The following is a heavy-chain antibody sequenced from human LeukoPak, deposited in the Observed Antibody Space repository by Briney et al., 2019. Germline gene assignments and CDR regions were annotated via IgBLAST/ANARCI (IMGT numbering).Heavy chain of an antibody. J-gene: IGHJ4*02. V-gene: IGHV1-18*01. CDR1: GYTFTSYG. Sequence: ASVKVSCKASGYTFTSYGISWVRQAPGQGLEWMGWISAYNGNTNYAQKLQGRVTMTTDTSTSTAYMELRSLRSDDTAVYYCARSPPYDSSGYYYFRGGSYYFDYWGQGTLVTVSS. CDR3: ARSPPYDSSGYYYFRGGSYYFDY. CDR2: ISAYNGNT. D-gene: IGHD3-22*01.